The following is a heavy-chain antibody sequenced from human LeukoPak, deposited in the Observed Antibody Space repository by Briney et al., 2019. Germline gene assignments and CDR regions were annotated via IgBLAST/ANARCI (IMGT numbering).Heavy chain of an antibody. CDR1: GFTFSDYY. V-gene: IGHV3-11*04. D-gene: IGHD2-2*01. CDR3: AREYIVVVPAAMVHDAFDI. J-gene: IGHJ3*02. Sequence: GGSLRLSCAASGFTFSDYYTSWIRQAPGKGLEWVSYISSSGSTIYYADSVKGRFTISRDNAKNSLYLQMNSLRAEDTAVYYCAREYIVVVPAAMVHDAFDIWGQGTMVTVSS. CDR2: ISSSGSTI.